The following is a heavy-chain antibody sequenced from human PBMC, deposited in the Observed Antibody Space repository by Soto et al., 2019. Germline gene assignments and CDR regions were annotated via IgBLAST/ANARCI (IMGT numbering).Heavy chain of an antibody. CDR3: ATDSDYSGSYSAFDI. CDR2: FDPEDGET. Sequence: EASVKVSCKVSGYTLTELSMHWVRQAPGKGLEWMGGFDPEDGETIYAQKFQGRVTMTEDTSTDTAYMELSSLRSEDTAVYYCATDSDYSGSYSAFDIWGQGTMVTVSS. D-gene: IGHD1-26*01. V-gene: IGHV1-24*01. CDR1: GYTLTELS. J-gene: IGHJ3*02.